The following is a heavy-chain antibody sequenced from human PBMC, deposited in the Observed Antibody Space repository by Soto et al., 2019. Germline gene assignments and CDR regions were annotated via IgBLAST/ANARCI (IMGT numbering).Heavy chain of an antibody. CDR3: ASGADGDY. Sequence: QVQLVQSGAEVKKPGASVKVSCKASGYTFTSYVISWVRQAPGQGREWMGWISAYNGNTNYAQRLQVRVTMTSATSTSTAYMELRCQGSDDTAVYYCASGADGDYWCQGTLVTGSS. J-gene: IGHJ4*02. V-gene: IGHV1-18*01. CDR2: ISAYNGNT. CDR1: GYTFTSYV. D-gene: IGHD3-10*01.